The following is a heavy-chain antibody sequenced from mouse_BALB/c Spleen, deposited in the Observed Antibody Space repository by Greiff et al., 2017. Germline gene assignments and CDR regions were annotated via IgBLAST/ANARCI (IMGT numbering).Heavy chain of an antibody. V-gene: IGHV1-15*01. Sequence: VQLQQSGAELVRPGASVTLCCKASGYTFTDYEMHWVKQTPVHGLEWIGAIDPETGGTAYNQKFKGKATLTADKSSSTAYMELRSLTSEDSAVYYCNSGQAYWGQGTLVTVSA. CDR2: IDPETGGT. D-gene: IGHD3-3*01. CDR3: NSGQAY. J-gene: IGHJ3*01. CDR1: GYTFTDYE.